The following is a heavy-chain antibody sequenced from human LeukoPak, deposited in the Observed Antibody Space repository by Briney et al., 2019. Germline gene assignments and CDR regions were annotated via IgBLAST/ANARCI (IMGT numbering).Heavy chain of an antibody. CDR3: ARDDYDFWSGYYIPPFDY. V-gene: IGHV1-2*02. CDR2: INPNSGGT. J-gene: IGHJ4*02. D-gene: IGHD3-3*01. CDR1: GYTFTGYY. Sequence: ASVKVSCKASGYTFTGYYMHWVRQAPGQGLEWMGWINPNSGGTNYAQKFQGRVTMTRDTSISTAYMELSRLRSDDTAAYYCARDDYDFWSGYYIPPFDYWGQGTLVTVSS.